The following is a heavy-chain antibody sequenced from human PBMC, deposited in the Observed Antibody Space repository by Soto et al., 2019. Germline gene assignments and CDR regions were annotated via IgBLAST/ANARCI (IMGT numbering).Heavy chain of an antibody. CDR3: ARSSSSWYYYYYMDV. CDR2: IYPGDSDT. Sequence: PGESLKISCKGSGYSFTSYWIGWVRQMPGKGLEWMGIIYPGDSDTRYSPSFQGQVTISADKSISTAYLQWSSLKASDTAMYYCARSSSSWYYYYYMDVWGKGTTVTVSS. D-gene: IGHD6-13*01. CDR1: GYSFTSYW. V-gene: IGHV5-51*01. J-gene: IGHJ6*03.